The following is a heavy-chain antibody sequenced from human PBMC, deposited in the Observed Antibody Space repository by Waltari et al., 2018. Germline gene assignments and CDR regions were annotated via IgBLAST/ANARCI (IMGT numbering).Heavy chain of an antibody. V-gene: IGHV4-34*01. CDR1: GGSFNTTF. CDR2: INHSGVT. J-gene: IGHJ6*02. Sequence: QVQLQPWGARLLKPSETLSLTCVVHGGSFNTTFWPWLRQSPGQGLEWIGEINHSGVTNDNPSLKSRVTISVDTSKNQFSLNLRSVTAADTAVYYCARGHGTGMIGRWRYYYYGMDVWGQGTTVTVSS. CDR3: ARGHGTGMIGRWRYYYYGMDV. D-gene: IGHD3-22*01.